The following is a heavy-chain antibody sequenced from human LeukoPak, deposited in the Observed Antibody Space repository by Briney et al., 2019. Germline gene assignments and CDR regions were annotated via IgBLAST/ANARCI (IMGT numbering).Heavy chain of an antibody. CDR2: IIPIFGTA. Sequence: ASVKVSCKASGGTFSSYAISWVRQAPGQGLEWMGGIIPIFGTANYAQKFQGRVTITADESTSTAYMELSSLRSEDTAVYYCARASPLIGAGGYYFDYWGQGTLVTVSS. V-gene: IGHV1-69*13. CDR1: GGTFSSYA. CDR3: ARASPLIGAGGYYFDY. J-gene: IGHJ4*02. D-gene: IGHD3-16*01.